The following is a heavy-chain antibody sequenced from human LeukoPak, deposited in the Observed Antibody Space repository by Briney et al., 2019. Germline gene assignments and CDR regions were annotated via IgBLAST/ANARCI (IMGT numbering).Heavy chain of an antibody. J-gene: IGHJ6*03. Sequence: SETLSLTCTVSGVSINGHYWSWIRQPPGEGLEWIGFIYDNESANYKSSLESRVTMTVDTSKNQVSLKLNSVTAADTAVYYCARVLQNYYHLDVWGEGTTVTVSS. D-gene: IGHD3-3*01. CDR3: ARVLQNYYHLDV. CDR2: IYDNESA. CDR1: GVSINGHY. V-gene: IGHV4-59*11.